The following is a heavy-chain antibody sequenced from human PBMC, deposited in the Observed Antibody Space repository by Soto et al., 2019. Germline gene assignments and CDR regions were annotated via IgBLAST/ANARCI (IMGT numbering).Heavy chain of an antibody. CDR1: GGTFSSYA. V-gene: IGHV1-69*01. Sequence: QVQLVQSGAEVKKPGSSVKVSCKVSGGTFSSYAISWVRQAPGQGLEWMGGIIPIFGTANYAQKFQGRVTITADESTSTAYMELSSLTSEDTAVYYCAREQLKARGYSYGGFDYWGQGTLVTVSS. J-gene: IGHJ4*02. CDR3: AREQLKARGYSYGGFDY. D-gene: IGHD5-18*01. CDR2: IIPIFGTA.